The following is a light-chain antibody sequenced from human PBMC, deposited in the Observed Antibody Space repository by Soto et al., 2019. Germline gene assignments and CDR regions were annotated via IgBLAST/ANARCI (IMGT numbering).Light chain of an antibody. CDR3: HQRSNWPPIT. J-gene: IGKJ5*01. V-gene: IGKV3-11*01. CDR1: QSVSNY. Sequence: EIVLTQSPATLSLSPGERATLSCRASQSVSNYLAWYQQKPGQAPRLLIYDAFNRATGIPARFSGSGSGTDFTLTISSLEPEDFAVYYCHQRSNWPPITFGQGTRLEIK. CDR2: DAF.